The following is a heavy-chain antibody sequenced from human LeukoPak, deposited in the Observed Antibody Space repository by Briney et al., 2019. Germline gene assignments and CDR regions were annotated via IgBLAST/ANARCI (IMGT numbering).Heavy chain of an antibody. CDR2: IRSDTSII. CDR1: GFTFRDYW. V-gene: IGHV3-48*02. CDR3: ARDHDFAFDY. J-gene: IGHJ4*02. D-gene: IGHD1-1*01. Sequence: GGSLRLSCAASGFTFRDYWMQWVRQAPGKGLEWVSHIRSDTSIINYAESVKGRFTISRDNAKNSLYLQMNGLRDEDTAVYYCARDHDFAFDYWGQGALVTVSS.